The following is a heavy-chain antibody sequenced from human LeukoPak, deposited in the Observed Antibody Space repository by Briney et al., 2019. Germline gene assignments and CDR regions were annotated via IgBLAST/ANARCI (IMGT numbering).Heavy chain of an antibody. J-gene: IGHJ4*02. V-gene: IGHV3-23*01. D-gene: IGHD4-11*01. CDR2: INGGGVNT. Sequence: PGGSLRLSCAASGFTFSSYAMSWVRQDPGKGLEWVSTINGGGVNTHYADSVGGRFTISRDNSKNTLFLQMNSLRDEDTAVYYCAKDLYSNYGPADYWGQGNLVTVSS. CDR1: GFTFSSYA. CDR3: AKDLYSNYGPADY.